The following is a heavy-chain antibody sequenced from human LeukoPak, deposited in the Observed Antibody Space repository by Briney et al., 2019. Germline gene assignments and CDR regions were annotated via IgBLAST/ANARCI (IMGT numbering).Heavy chain of an antibody. CDR1: GFTFSNYW. V-gene: IGHV3-7*01. D-gene: IGHD3-22*01. Sequence: GGSLRLSCEGSGFTFSNYWMGWVRQAPGKGLQWVANIKTDGSEKYYVDSVKGRFTISRDNAKNSLYLQMNSLRAEDTAVYYCATYSSLNRREFQYWGQGTLVTASS. J-gene: IGHJ1*01. CDR3: ATYSSLNRREFQY. CDR2: IKTDGSEK.